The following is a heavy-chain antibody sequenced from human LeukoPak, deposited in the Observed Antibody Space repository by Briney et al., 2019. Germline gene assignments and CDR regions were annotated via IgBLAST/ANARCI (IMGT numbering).Heavy chain of an antibody. Sequence: PSETLSLTCTVYGESFSGYYWTWIRQPPGKGLEWIGEINHSGSTNYNPSLKSRVTISVDTSKNQFSLKLSSVTAADTAVYYCARLERGYYYDSSGYLDYWGQGTLVTVSS. CDR1: GESFSGYY. V-gene: IGHV4-34*01. J-gene: IGHJ4*02. CDR3: ARLERGYYYDSSGYLDY. D-gene: IGHD3-22*01. CDR2: INHSGST.